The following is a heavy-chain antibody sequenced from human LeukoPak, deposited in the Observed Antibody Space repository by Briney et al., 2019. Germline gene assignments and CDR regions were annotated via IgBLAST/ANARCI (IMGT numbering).Heavy chain of an antibody. J-gene: IGHJ4*02. CDR3: AKVLLYYYDSSGYPS. CDR2: ISGSGGST. V-gene: IGHV3-23*01. Sequence: PGGSLRLSCAASGFTFSSYAMSWVRQAPGKGLEWVSAISGSGGSTYYADSVKGRFTISRDNSKNTLYLQMNSLRAEDTAVYYCAKVLLYYYDSSGYPSGGRGTLATVPS. CDR1: GFTFSSYA. D-gene: IGHD3-22*01.